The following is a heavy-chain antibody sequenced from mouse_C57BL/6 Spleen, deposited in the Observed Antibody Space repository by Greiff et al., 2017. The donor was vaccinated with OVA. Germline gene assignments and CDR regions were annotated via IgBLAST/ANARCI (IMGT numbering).Heavy chain of an antibody. D-gene: IGHD4-1*01. V-gene: IGHV3-6*01. Sequence: EVQLQESGPGLVKPSQSLSLTCSVTGYSITSGYYWNWIRQFPGNKLEWMGYISYDGSNNYNPSLKNRISITRDTSKNQFFLKLNSVTTEDTATYYCAVANWDSYFDYWGQGTTLTVSS. J-gene: IGHJ2*01. CDR2: ISYDGSN. CDR3: AVANWDSYFDY. CDR1: GYSITSGYY.